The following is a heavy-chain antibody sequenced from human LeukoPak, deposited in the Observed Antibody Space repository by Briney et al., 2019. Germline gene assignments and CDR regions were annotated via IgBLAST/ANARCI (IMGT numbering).Heavy chain of an antibody. D-gene: IGHD3-9*01. J-gene: IGHJ6*02. V-gene: IGHV5-10-1*01. CDR3: ARLDILTGYYYGMDV. CDR1: GYSFITYW. CDR2: IDPSDSYT. Sequence: GESLKISCRASGYSFITYWISWVRQMPGKGLEWMGRIDPSDSYTDYNPSFQGHVTISADKSISTAYLQWTSLKASDTAMYYCARLDILTGYYYGMDVWGQGTTVTVSS.